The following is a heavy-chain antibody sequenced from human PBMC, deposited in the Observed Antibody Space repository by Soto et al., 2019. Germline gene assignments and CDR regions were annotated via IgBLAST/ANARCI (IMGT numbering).Heavy chain of an antibody. Sequence: EVQLVESGGGLVKPGGSLRLSCAASGFTFSSYSMNWVRQAPGKGLEWVSSISSSSSYIYYADSVKGRFTISRDNAKNSLYLQMNSLRAEDTAVYYCARDSGRWQQLARFDYWGQGTLVTVSS. CDR3: ARDSGRWQQLARFDY. CDR1: GFTFSSYS. V-gene: IGHV3-21*01. CDR2: ISSSSSYI. D-gene: IGHD6-13*01. J-gene: IGHJ4*02.